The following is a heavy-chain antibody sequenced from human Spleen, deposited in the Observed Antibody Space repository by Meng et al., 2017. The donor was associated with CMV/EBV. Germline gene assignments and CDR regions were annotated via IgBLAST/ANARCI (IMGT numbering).Heavy chain of an antibody. J-gene: IGHJ4*02. CDR3: ARDVGGSSGWYLGN. V-gene: IGHV4-59*01. CDR1: GGSITSYY. CDR2: IYYSGST. D-gene: IGHD6-19*01. Sequence: SETLSLTCTVSGGSITSYYWSWIRQPPGKGLEWIGHIYYSGSTKYKPSLKSRVTISLDMSKNQFSLKLSAVTAADTAVYFCARDVGGSSGWYLGNWGQGKLVTVSS.